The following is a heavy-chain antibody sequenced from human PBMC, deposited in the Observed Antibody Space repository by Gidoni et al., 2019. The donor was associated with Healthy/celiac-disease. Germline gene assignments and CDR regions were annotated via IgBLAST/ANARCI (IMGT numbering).Heavy chain of an antibody. CDR1: GFTFSSYA. CDR3: ARDRGYSGYDYGKNNWFDP. CDR2: ISYDGSNK. J-gene: IGHJ5*02. V-gene: IGHV3-30-3*01. Sequence: QVQLVEPGGGVVQPGRSLRLSCAASGFTFSSYAMHWVRQAPGKGLEWVAVISYDGSNKYYADSVKGRFTISRDNSKNTLYLQMNSLRAEDTAVYYCARDRGYSGYDYGKNNWFDPWGQGTLVTVSS. D-gene: IGHD5-12*01.